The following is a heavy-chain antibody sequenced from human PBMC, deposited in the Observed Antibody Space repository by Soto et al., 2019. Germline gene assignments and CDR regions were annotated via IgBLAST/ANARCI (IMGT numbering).Heavy chain of an antibody. Sequence: QVQLEQSGAEVKKPGASVKVSCKASGYTFSTYDINWVRQATGQGLEWMGWMNPNSGNAGYAQKFQGRVAMTRDTSTSTAYMERSSLTSEDTAVYYCARGWGRWPHEKPGDYWGQGTLVTVSS. J-gene: IGHJ4*02. CDR2: MNPNSGNA. CDR1: GYTFSTYD. CDR3: ARGWGRWPHEKPGDY. D-gene: IGHD3-16*01. V-gene: IGHV1-8*01.